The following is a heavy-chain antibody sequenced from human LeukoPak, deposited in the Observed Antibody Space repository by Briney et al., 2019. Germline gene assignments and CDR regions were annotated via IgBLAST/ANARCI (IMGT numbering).Heavy chain of an antibody. CDR2: IKQDGSEK. CDR1: GFTFSSYW. CDR3: ARERVSIAARPAAFPDY. J-gene: IGHJ4*02. D-gene: IGHD6-6*01. V-gene: IGHV3-7*01. Sequence: GGSLRLSCAASGFTFSSYWMSWVRQAPGKGLEWVANIKQDGSEKYYVDSVKGRFTISRDNAKNSLYLQMNSLRAEDTAVYYCARERVSIAARPAAFPDYWGQGTLVIVSS.